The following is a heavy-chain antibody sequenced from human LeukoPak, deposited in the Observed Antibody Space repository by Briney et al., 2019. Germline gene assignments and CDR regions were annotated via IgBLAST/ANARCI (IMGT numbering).Heavy chain of an antibody. Sequence: GGSLRLSCAASGFTFSSYSMNWVRQAPGKGLEWVGFIRSKAYGGTTEYAASVKGRFTISRDDSKSIAYLQMNSLKTEDTAVYYCTRDPIYDILTGYDPDAFDIWGQGTMVTVSS. V-gene: IGHV3-49*04. CDR2: IRSKAYGGTT. D-gene: IGHD3-9*01. J-gene: IGHJ3*02. CDR3: TRDPIYDILTGYDPDAFDI. CDR1: GFTFSSYS.